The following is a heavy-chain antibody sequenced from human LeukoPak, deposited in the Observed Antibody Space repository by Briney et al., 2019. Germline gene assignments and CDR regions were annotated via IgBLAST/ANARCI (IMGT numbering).Heavy chain of an antibody. V-gene: IGHV3-23*01. J-gene: IGHJ3*02. CDR1: GFAVSDHY. CDR3: ARPITGTTFDAFDI. Sequence: GGSLRLSCAASGFAVSDHYMNWVRQAPGKGLEWVSAISGSGGSTYYADSVKGRFTISRDNSKNTLYLQMNSLRAEDTAVYYCARPITGTTFDAFDIWGQGTMVTVSS. D-gene: IGHD1-7*01. CDR2: ISGSGGST.